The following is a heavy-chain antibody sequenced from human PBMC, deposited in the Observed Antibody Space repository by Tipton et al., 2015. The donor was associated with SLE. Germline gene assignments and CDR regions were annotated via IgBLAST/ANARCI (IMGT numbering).Heavy chain of an antibody. CDR2: IIPILGIA. V-gene: IGHV1-69*09. CDR1: GGTFSSYT. CDR3: AIFEANRAAGGWFDP. Sequence: QVQLVQSGAEVKKPGSSVKVSCKASGGTFSSYTISWVRQAPGQGLEWMGRIIPILGIANYAQKFQGRVTITADKSTSTAYMELSSLRSEDTAVYYCAIFEANRAAGGWFDPWGQGTLVTVSS. D-gene: IGHD6-13*01. J-gene: IGHJ5*02.